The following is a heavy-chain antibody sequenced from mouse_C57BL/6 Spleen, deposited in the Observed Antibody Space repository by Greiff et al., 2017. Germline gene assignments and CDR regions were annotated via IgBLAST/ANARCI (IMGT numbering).Heavy chain of an antibody. Sequence: VKLMESGPGLVAPSQSLSITCTVSGFSLTSYAISWVRQPPGKGLEWLGVIWTGGGTNYNSALKSRLSISKDNSKSQVFLKMNRLQTDDTARYYCARKRGSNEVYYFDYWGQGTTLTVSS. CDR2: IWTGGGT. D-gene: IGHD1-1*01. CDR1: GFSLTSYA. J-gene: IGHJ2*01. V-gene: IGHV2-9-1*01. CDR3: ARKRGSNEVYYFDY.